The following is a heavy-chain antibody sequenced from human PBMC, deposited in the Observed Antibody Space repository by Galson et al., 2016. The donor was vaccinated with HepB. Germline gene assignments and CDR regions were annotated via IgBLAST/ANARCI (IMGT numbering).Heavy chain of an antibody. CDR3: ARVGRRDSYDETLDY. J-gene: IGHJ4*02. V-gene: IGHV4-59*01. D-gene: IGHD5-18*01. CDR2: VYYTGST. Sequence: TLSLTCTVSGGSIRRYYWSWIRQPPGKRLGWIGNVYYTGSTTYNPSLKSRVTMSLDTSKNQFSLKLSSVTAADTAVYYCARVGRRDSYDETLDYWGQGTLVSVSS. CDR1: GGSIRRYY.